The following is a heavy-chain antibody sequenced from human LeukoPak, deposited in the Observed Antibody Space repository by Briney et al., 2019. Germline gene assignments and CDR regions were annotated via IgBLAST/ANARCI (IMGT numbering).Heavy chain of an antibody. J-gene: IGHJ4*02. D-gene: IGHD4-23*01. CDR2: TNPSGGST. Sequence: GASVKVSCKASGYTFTLYYMHWVRQAPGQGLEWMGITNPSGGSTTYAQKFQGRVTMTRDTSTSTVYMELSSLRSEDTAVYYCARDYGGNPSLFDYWGQGTLVTVSS. V-gene: IGHV1-46*01. CDR3: ARDYGGNPSLFDY. CDR1: GYTFTLYY.